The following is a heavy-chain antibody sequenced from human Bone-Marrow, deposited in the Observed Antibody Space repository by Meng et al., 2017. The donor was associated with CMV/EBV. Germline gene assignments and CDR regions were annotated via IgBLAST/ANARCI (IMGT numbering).Heavy chain of an antibody. Sequence: SETLSLTCTVAGGSTSSGGYYWSWIRQHPGKGLEWIGYIYYSGSTYYNPSLKSRVTISVDTSKNQFSLKLSSVTAADTAVYYCARGVRYYYGSGAPYPDYWGQGTLVTVSS. V-gene: IGHV4-31*03. CDR3: ARGVRYYYGSGAPYPDY. CDR2: IYYSGST. D-gene: IGHD3-10*01. CDR1: GGSTSSGGYY. J-gene: IGHJ4*02.